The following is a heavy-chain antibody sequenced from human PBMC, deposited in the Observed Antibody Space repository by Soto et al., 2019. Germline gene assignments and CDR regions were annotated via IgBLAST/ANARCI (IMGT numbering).Heavy chain of an antibody. Sequence: ASVKVSCKASGGTFSSYTISWVRQAPGQGLEWMGRIIPILGIANYAQKFQGRVTITADKSTSTAYMELSSLRSEDTAVYYCATTLRFGGYCSGGSCYSLGSDVWGKGTTVTVSS. D-gene: IGHD2-15*01. CDR3: ATTLRFGGYCSGGSCYSLGSDV. CDR1: GGTFSSYT. CDR2: IIPILGIA. V-gene: IGHV1-69*02. J-gene: IGHJ6*04.